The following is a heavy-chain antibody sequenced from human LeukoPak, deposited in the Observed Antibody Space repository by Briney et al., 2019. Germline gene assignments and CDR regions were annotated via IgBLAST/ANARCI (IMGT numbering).Heavy chain of an antibody. CDR1: GFTVSSNY. D-gene: IGHD3-22*01. Sequence: GGSLRLSCAASGFTVSSNYMSWVRQAPGKGLEWVSVIYSGGSTYYADSVKGRFTISRDNSKNTLYLQMNSLRAEDTAVYYCATVVYYYDSSGYYYTPPDYWGQGTLVTVSS. CDR2: IYSGGST. J-gene: IGHJ4*02. CDR3: ATVVYYYDSSGYYYTPPDY. V-gene: IGHV3-53*01.